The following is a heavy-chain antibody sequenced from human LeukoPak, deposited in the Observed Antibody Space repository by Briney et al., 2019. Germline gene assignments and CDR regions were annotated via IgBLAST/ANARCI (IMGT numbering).Heavy chain of an antibody. D-gene: IGHD2-15*01. CDR1: GGTFSSYA. Sequence: SAKVSCKASGGTFSSYAISWVRQAPGQGLEWMGGIIPILGAANYAQKFQGGVTTTADESPSTAYMELSSLGAEDTAVYYCARGAATPWNYYYGMDVWGQGTTVTVSS. J-gene: IGHJ6*02. CDR3: ARGAATPWNYYYGMDV. CDR2: IIPILGAA. V-gene: IGHV1-69*13.